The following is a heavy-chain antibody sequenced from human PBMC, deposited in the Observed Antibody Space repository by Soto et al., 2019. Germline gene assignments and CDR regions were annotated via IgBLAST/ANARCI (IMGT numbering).Heavy chain of an antibody. CDR3: ASEGVAGVFDY. CDR1: GFTFSSYS. V-gene: IGHV3-48*01. J-gene: IGHJ4*02. Sequence: EVQLVESGGGLVQPGGSLRLSCAASGFTFSSYSMNWVRQAPGKGLEWVSYISSSSSTIYYADSVKGRFTISRDNAKHSMYLQMSSLRAEDTAVYSWASEGVAGVFDYWGKGTLVTVSS. CDR2: ISSSSSTI. D-gene: IGHD6-19*01.